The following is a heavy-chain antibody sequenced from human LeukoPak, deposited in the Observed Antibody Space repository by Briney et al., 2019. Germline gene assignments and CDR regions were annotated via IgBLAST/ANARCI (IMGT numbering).Heavy chain of an antibody. CDR2: INHSGST. CDR1: GGSFSGYY. V-gene: IGHV4-34*01. D-gene: IGHD3-10*01. Sequence: PSETLSLTCAVYGGSFSGYYWSWIRQPSGKGLEWIGEINHSGSTNYNPSLKSRVTISVDTSKNQFSLKLSSVTAADTAVYYCARLGGSGSYDYWGQGTLVAVSS. CDR3: ARLGGSGSYDY. J-gene: IGHJ4*02.